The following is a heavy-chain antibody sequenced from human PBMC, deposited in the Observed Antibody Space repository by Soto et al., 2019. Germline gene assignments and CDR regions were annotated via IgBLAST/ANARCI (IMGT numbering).Heavy chain of an antibody. Sequence: GGSLRLSCAASGFTFSSYGMHWVRQAPGKGLEWVAVIWYDGSNKYYADSVKGRFTISRDNSKNTLYLQMNSLRAEDTAVYYCDWGAGKQAVQAVCYYMDVWGKGTTVTVSS. D-gene: IGHD3-16*01. CDR1: GFTFSSYG. V-gene: IGHV3-33*01. CDR3: DWGAGKQAVQAVCYYMDV. CDR2: IWYDGSNK. J-gene: IGHJ6*03.